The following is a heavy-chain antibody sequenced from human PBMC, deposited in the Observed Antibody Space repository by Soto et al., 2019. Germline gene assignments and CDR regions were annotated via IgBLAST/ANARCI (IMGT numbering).Heavy chain of an antibody. CDR2: ISAYDGST. D-gene: IGHD1-7*01. Sequence: ASVKVSCKASGYTFTNYGITWVRQAPGQGLEWMGWISAYDGSTNYAQNFQGRVTMTRDTSTSTAYMELSRLRSDDTAVYYCARELAGTTFAFDIWGQGTMVTVSS. CDR1: GYTFTNYG. J-gene: IGHJ3*02. CDR3: ARELAGTTFAFDI. V-gene: IGHV1-18*01.